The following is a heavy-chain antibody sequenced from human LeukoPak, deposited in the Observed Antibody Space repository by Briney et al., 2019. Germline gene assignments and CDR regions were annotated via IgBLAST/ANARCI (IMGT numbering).Heavy chain of an antibody. V-gene: IGHV4-59*01. J-gene: IGHJ6*02. CDR3: AREDGDYFHYGMDV. Sequence: SETLSLTRTVSGGSISSYYWSWIRQPPGKGLEWIGYIYYSGSTNYNPSLKSRVTISVDTSKNQFSLKLSSVTAADTAVYYCAREDGDYFHYGMDVWGQGTTVTVSS. CDR1: GGSISSYY. D-gene: IGHD4-17*01. CDR2: IYYSGST.